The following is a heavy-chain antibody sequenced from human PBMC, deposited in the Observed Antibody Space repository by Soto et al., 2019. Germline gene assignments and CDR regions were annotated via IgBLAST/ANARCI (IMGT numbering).Heavy chain of an antibody. CDR2: IIPIFSTP. CDR1: GGTFDRHT. Sequence: SVKVTFKASGGTFDRHTINWFRPAPGQGLEWMGGIIPIFSTPKYAQKLQGRVMLTTDKSTSTAYMELSSLRYEDTAVYYCARGGRQAQGVQYNQYAMDLWGQGTTVTVS. V-gene: IGHV1-69*05. J-gene: IGHJ6*02. CDR3: ARGGRQAQGVQYNQYAMDL. D-gene: IGHD4-4*01.